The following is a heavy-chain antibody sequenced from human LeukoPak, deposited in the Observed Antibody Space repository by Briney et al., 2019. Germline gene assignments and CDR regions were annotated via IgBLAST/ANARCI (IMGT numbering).Heavy chain of an antibody. D-gene: IGHD3-16*01. CDR1: GFTFIDYL. CDR2: IKQDGSET. CDR3: ARTGGLDY. Sequence: GGSLRLSCASSGFTFIDYLMSWVRQAPGKGLEWVAIIKQDGSETYYVDSVKGRFTISRDNAKNSLSLQMSSLRAEDTAIYYCARTGGLDYWGQGTLVTVSP. V-gene: IGHV3-7*04. J-gene: IGHJ4*02.